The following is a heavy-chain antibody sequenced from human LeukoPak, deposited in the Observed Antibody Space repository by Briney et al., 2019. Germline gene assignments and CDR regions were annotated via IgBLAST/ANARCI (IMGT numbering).Heavy chain of an antibody. V-gene: IGHV4-39*01. Sequence: SETLSLTCTVSGGSISSSSYYWGWIRQPPGKGLEWIGSMYHNGSTYYNPSLKSRVTISVDTSKNQFSLKLSSVTAADTAVYYCARHPSGRMWLQQGGWFDPWGQGTLVTVSS. CDR3: ARHPSGRMWLQQGGWFDP. D-gene: IGHD5-24*01. CDR2: MYHNGST. J-gene: IGHJ5*02. CDR1: GGSISSSSYY.